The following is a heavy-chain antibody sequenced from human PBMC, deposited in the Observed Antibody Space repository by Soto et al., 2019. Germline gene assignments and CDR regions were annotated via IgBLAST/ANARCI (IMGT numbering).Heavy chain of an antibody. D-gene: IGHD6-6*01. V-gene: IGHV3-33*06. CDR1: GFTFHTYA. Sequence: QVQLVESGGGVVQPGRSLRLSCAASGFTFHTYAMHWVRQAPGKGLEWVALIWYDGSNKYYADSVKGRFTISRDNSKDTLYLQMNSLRDEDTAVYFCAKEAIYSTSSRGWLDPWGQGTLVTVSS. CDR2: IWYDGSNK. CDR3: AKEAIYSTSSRGWLDP. J-gene: IGHJ5*02.